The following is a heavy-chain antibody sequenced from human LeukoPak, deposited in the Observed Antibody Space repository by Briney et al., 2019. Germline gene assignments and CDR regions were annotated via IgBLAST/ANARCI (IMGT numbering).Heavy chain of an antibody. D-gene: IGHD3-10*01. J-gene: IGHJ4*02. CDR3: ARYVVYGSGKYYSDY. Sequence: SETLSLTCTVSGGSVSSTTYFWSWMRQPPGKGLEWIASINYSGSTYYNPSLKSRVTISVDTSDNQFSLKLSSVTAADTAVYYCARYVVYGSGKYYSDYWGQGTLVTVSS. CDR2: INYSGST. CDR1: GGSVSSTTYF. V-gene: IGHV4-39*01.